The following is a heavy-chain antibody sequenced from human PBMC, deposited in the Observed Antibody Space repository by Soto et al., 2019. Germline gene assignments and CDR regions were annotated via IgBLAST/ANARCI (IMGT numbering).Heavy chain of an antibody. CDR2: IYYSGST. Sequence: NPSETLSLTCTVSGGSISSGDYYWSWIRQPPGKGLEWIGYIYYSGSTYYNPSLKSRVTISVDTSKNQFPLKLSSVTAADTAVYYCARGVVVVPAATRALFDPWGQGTLVTVSS. D-gene: IGHD2-2*01. CDR3: ARGVVVVPAATRALFDP. V-gene: IGHV4-30-4*01. CDR1: GGSISSGDYY. J-gene: IGHJ5*02.